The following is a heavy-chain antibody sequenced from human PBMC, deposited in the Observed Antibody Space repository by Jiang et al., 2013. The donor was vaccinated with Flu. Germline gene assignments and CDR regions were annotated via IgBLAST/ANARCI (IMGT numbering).Heavy chain of an antibody. CDR1: GGTSSHYP. CDR3: ARDRHYDFWSGYPTSYYYYGMDV. J-gene: IGHJ6*04. CDR2: IIPVLGMT. D-gene: IGHD3-3*01. Sequence: SGAEVKKPGSSVKVSCKASGGTSSHYPFSWVRQAPGHGLEWVGRIIPVLGMTDYAPKFQGRVTITADESTSTAYMELSSLRSEDTAVYYCARDRHYDFWSGYPTSYYYYGMDVWGKGTTVTVSS. V-gene: IGHV1-69*04.